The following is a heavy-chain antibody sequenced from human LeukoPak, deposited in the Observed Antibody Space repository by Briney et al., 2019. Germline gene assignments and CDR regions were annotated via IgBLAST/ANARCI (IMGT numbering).Heavy chain of an antibody. J-gene: IGHJ4*02. CDR3: AKAEGYSYGLGDY. V-gene: IGHV1-46*01. Sequence: GESLKISCKGSGYIFTSYHIHWVRQAPGQGLEWMGIINPSGGSTNYAQKFQGRVTMTRDTSTSTVYMELSSLRSEDTAVYYCAKAEGYSYGLGDYWGQGTLVTVSS. D-gene: IGHD5-18*01. CDR2: INPSGGST. CDR1: GYIFTSYH.